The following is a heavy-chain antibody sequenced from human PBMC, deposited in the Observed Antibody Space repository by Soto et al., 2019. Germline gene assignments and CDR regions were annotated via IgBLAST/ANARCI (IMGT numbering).Heavy chain of an antibody. CDR2: IYYSGST. Sequence: SETLSLTCTVSGGSISSYYWSWIRQPPGKGLEWIGYIYYSGSTNYNPYLKSRDTLSVDTSKKQFSLKMNSMTAADTAVYYCARHNYGSGSTYFDYWGQGTLVTVSS. J-gene: IGHJ4*02. V-gene: IGHV4-59*08. CDR3: ARHNYGSGSTYFDY. CDR1: GGSISSYY. D-gene: IGHD3-10*01.